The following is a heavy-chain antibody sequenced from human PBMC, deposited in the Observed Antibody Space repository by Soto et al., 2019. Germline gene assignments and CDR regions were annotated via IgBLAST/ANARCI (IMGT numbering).Heavy chain of an antibody. J-gene: IGHJ4*02. CDR1: GFTFSSYA. CDR3: AKRPPSKPQPLGVVKQPFDY. V-gene: IGHV3-23*01. Sequence: GGSLRLSCAASGFTFSSYAMSWVRQAPGKGLEWVSAISGSGGSTYYADSVKGRFTISRDNSKNTLYLQMNSLRAEDTAVYYYAKRPPSKPQPLGVVKQPFDYWGQGTLVTVSS. CDR2: ISGSGGST. D-gene: IGHD3-3*01.